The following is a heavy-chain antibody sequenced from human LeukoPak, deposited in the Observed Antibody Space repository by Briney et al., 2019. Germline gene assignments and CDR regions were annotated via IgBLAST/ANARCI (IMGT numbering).Heavy chain of an antibody. V-gene: IGHV4-59*01. CDR3: ARERRTSYYGSGTYYYGMDV. Sequence: PSETLSITCTVSGGSISSYYWSWIRQPPGKGLEWIGYIYYSGSTNYNPSLKSRVTISVDTSKNQFSLKLSSVTAADTAVYYCARERRTSYYGSGTYYYGMDVWGQGTTVTVSS. D-gene: IGHD3-10*01. CDR1: GGSISSYY. J-gene: IGHJ6*02. CDR2: IYYSGST.